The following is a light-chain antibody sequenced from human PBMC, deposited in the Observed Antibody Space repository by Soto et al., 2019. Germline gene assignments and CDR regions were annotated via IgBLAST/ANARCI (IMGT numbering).Light chain of an antibody. Sequence: ENVMPMSQEPRYVCPGGRATLPRRTSQSIGDTLAWYQQKPGQAPRLLIYGISTRATGVPARFSGSGSGTEFTLSISSLQSEDFAVYSCQQYSQLTINFGQGARPDFK. CDR2: GIS. J-gene: IGKJ5*01. CDR1: QSIGDT. V-gene: IGKV3-15*01. CDR3: QQYSQLTIN.